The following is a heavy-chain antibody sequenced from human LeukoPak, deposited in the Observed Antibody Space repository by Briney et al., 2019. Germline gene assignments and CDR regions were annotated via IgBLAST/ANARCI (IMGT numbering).Heavy chain of an antibody. CDR1: GGSISTGSW. V-gene: IGHV4-4*02. D-gene: IGHD6-25*01. CDR2: IYHSGSS. J-gene: IGHJ6*03. Sequence: PSETLSLTCAVSGGSISTGSWWRWVRQSPDKGLEWLGEIYHSGSSNYNPSLKSRVTMSIDNSKHHVSLSLTSVTAADTAVYYCAREGSRRLYMDVWGRGTTVTVSS. CDR3: AREGSRRLYMDV.